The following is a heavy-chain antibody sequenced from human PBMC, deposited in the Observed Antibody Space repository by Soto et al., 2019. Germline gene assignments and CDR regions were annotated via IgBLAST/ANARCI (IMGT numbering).Heavy chain of an antibody. CDR2: ITETGGDT. Sequence: GGSLRLSGVASVITFGSRAMSWVRQTPGEGLEWVSTITETGGDTKYADSVRGRFTMSRDNSKKTLYLQMNSLRVEDSALYYCARGSTDSYPGSRIFDFWGRGTLVTVS. CDR1: VITFGSRA. J-gene: IGHJ4*02. V-gene: IGHV3-23*01. CDR3: ARGSTDSYPGSRIFDF. D-gene: IGHD3-10*01.